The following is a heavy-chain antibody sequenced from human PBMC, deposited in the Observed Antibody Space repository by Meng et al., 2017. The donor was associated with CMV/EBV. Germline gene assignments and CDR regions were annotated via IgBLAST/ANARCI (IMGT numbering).Heavy chain of an antibody. CDR1: GFTFSGNG. Sequence: QVGLVEVGVGVVQPGGSLRLLCAGSGFTFSGNGMHWVRPAPGKGLEWVAFIRYDGSNKYYADSVKGRFTISRDNSKNTLYLQMNSLRAEDTAVYYCAKEVVAGYFDYWGQGTLVTVSS. V-gene: IGHV3-30*02. J-gene: IGHJ4*02. CDR3: AKEVVAGYFDY. D-gene: IGHD6-19*01. CDR2: IRYDGSNK.